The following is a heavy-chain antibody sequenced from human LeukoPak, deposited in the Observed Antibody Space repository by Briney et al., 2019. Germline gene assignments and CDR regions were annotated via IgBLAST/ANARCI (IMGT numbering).Heavy chain of an antibody. D-gene: IGHD5-18*01. J-gene: IGHJ4*02. CDR1: GGSFSGYY. Sequence: SETLYLTCAVYGGSFSGYYWSGIRQPPGKGLEWIGEINHSGSTNYNPSLKSRATMSGDTSKNQFSLKLSSVTAADTAVYYCARVIQLWSGGADYWGQGTLVTVPS. CDR2: INHSGST. CDR3: ARVIQLWSGGADY. V-gene: IGHV4-34*01.